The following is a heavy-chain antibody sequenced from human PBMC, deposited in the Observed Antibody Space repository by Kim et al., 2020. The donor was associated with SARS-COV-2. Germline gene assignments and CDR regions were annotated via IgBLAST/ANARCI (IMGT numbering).Heavy chain of an antibody. D-gene: IGHD2-15*01. J-gene: IGHJ6*02. CDR3: ASPAPPLVNYYGMDV. V-gene: IGHV4-39*01. Sequence: PPRQSRVPISVDTSTNQFSLKLSSVTAADTAVYYCASPAPPLVNYYGMDVWGQGTTVTVSS.